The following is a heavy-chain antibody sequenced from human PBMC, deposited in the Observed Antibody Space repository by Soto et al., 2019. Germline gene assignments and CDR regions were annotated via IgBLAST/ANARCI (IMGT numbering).Heavy chain of an antibody. Sequence: EVQLVQSGAEVKKPGESLRISCKGSGYTFTSYWINWLRQMPGRGLEWMGRIDPNDSYIQYNPSFRGHVTISSDKSIATAYLHWSRLQASDTAMYYCARGGRDFGGISVIYYFDSWAQGTLVTVSS. J-gene: IGHJ4*02. V-gene: IGHV5-10-1*03. CDR2: IDPNDSYI. D-gene: IGHD3-16*02. CDR1: GYTFTSYW. CDR3: ARGGRDFGGISVIYYFDS.